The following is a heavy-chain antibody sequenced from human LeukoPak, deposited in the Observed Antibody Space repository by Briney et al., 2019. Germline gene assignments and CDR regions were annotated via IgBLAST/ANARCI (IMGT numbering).Heavy chain of an antibody. CDR2: ISGSGGST. CDR1: GFTFSSYA. V-gene: IGHV3-23*01. D-gene: IGHD1-26*01. Sequence: PGGSLRLSCAASGFTFSSYAMRWVRQAPGKGLEWVSAISGSGGSTYYADSVKGRFTISRDNSKNTLYLQMSSLRAEDTAVYYCAKGPAIVGATDYLYWGQGTLVTVSS. J-gene: IGHJ4*02. CDR3: AKGPAIVGATDYLY.